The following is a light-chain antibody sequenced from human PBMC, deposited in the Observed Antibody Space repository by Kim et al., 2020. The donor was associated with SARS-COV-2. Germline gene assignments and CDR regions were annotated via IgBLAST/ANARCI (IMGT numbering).Light chain of an antibody. Sequence: EIVLTQSPGTLSLSPGERATLSCRASQSIKSNYLAWYQQKPGQPPRLLIYGASYRVTGIPDRFSGSGFETDFTLTITGLEPDDFAVYYCQQYGDSQYTFGQGTKLEI. V-gene: IGKV3-20*01. CDR2: GAS. CDR3: QQYGDSQYT. CDR1: QSIKSNY. J-gene: IGKJ2*01.